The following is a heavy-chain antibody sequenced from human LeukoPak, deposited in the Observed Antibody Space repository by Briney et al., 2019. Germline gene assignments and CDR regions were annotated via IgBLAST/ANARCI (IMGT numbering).Heavy chain of an antibody. CDR3: ARGTRRDGYNDFDY. D-gene: IGHD5-24*01. V-gene: IGHV1-69*04. J-gene: IGHJ4*02. Sequence: SVKVSCKASGGTFSSYAISWVRQAPGQGLEWMGRIIPILGIANYAQKFQGRVTITADKSTSTAYMELSSLRSEDTAVYYCARGTRRDGYNDFDYWGQGTLVTVSS. CDR2: IIPILGIA. CDR1: GGTFSSYA.